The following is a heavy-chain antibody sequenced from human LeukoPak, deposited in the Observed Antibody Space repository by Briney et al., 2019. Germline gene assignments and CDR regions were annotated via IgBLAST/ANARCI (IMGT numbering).Heavy chain of an antibody. CDR3: ARAPAAGYFQH. CDR2: INNSGST. Sequence: PSETLSLTCAVYGGSFSGYYWSWIRQPPGKGLEWIGEINNSGSTSYNPSLKSRVTISVDTSKNQFSLKLNSLTAADTAVYYCARAPAAGYFQHWGQGTPVTVSS. J-gene: IGHJ1*01. CDR1: GGSFSGYY. V-gene: IGHV4-34*01.